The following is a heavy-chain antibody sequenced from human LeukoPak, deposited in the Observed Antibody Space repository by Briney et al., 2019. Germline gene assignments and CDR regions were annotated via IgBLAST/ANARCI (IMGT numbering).Heavy chain of an antibody. CDR1: GYTFTSYG. CDR3: AGRIAVAGGFDY. J-gene: IGHJ4*02. V-gene: IGHV1-18*01. D-gene: IGHD6-19*01. Sequence: ASVKVSCTASGYTFTSYGISWVRQAPGQGLEWMGWISAYNGNTNYAQKLQGRVTMTTDTSTSTAYMELRSLRSDDTAVYYCAGRIAVAGGFDYWGQGTLVTVSS. CDR2: ISAYNGNT.